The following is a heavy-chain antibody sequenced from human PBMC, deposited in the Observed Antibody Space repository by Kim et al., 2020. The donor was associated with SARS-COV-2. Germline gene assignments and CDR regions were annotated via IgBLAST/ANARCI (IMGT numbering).Heavy chain of an antibody. CDR2: INPNSGAT. CDR3: ASVWQYQLIVEVWFDP. Sequence: ASVKVSCKASGYTFTGYYIYWVRQAPGQGLEWMGWINPNSGATNYAQNFQGRVTMTRDTSISTLYMELTSLRSDDTAVYYCASVWQYQLIVEVWFDPGGQGTRVTVSS. CDR1: GYTFTGYY. V-gene: IGHV1-2*02. J-gene: IGHJ5*02. D-gene: IGHD2-21*01.